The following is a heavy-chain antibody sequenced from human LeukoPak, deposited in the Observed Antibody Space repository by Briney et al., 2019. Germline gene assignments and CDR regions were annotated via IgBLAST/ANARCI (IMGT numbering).Heavy chain of an antibody. CDR1: GFTVITND. CDR3: ARGVEPLAANTLAY. D-gene: IGHD1-14*01. Sequence: GGSLRLSCAASGFTVITNDMTWVRQAPGKGLEWVSVLYSDGNTKYADSVQGRFTISRDNSKNTLYLEMNSRSPDDTAVYYCARGVEPLAANTLAYWGQGTPVTVSS. J-gene: IGHJ4*02. V-gene: IGHV3-53*01. CDR2: LYSDGNT.